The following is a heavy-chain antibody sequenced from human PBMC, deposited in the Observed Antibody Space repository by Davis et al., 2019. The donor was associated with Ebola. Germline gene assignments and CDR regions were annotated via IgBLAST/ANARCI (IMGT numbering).Heavy chain of an antibody. CDR1: GYSFTNYW. CDR3: ASLRRTITGMDDGFDI. Sequence: GGSLRLSCEGSGYSFTNYWIGWVRQMPGKGLEWMGIIYTGDFDTRYSPSFRGQVTISADKSIKTAYLQWSSLKASDTAMYYCASLRRTITGMDDGFDIWGQGTMVTVSA. CDR2: IYTGDFDT. D-gene: IGHD1-20*01. J-gene: IGHJ3*02. V-gene: IGHV5-51*01.